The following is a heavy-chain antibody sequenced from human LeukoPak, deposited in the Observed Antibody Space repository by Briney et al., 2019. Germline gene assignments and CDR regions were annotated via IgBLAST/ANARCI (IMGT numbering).Heavy chain of an antibody. Sequence: PSETLSLTCAVSGGSISSSNWWSWVRQPPGKGLEWIGEIYHSGSTNYNPSLKSRVTISVDTSKNQFSLKLSSVTAADTAVYYCARGGAAVPYYYYYMDVWGKGTTVTVSS. CDR1: GGSISSSNW. CDR2: IYHSGST. CDR3: ARGGAAVPYYYYYMDV. J-gene: IGHJ6*03. V-gene: IGHV4-4*02. D-gene: IGHD6-13*01.